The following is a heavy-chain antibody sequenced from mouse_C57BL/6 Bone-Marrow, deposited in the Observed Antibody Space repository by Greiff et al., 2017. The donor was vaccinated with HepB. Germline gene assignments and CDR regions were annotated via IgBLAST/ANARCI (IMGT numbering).Heavy chain of an antibody. D-gene: IGHD1-1*01. Sequence: EVKLVESVAELVRPGASVKLSCTASGFNIKNTYMHWVKQRPEQGLEWIGRIDPANGNTKYAPKFQGKATITADTSSNTAYLQLSSLTSEDTAIYYCARGDYYGSHLDYWGQGTTLTVSS. V-gene: IGHV14-3*01. CDR2: IDPANGNT. CDR1: GFNIKNTY. CDR3: ARGDYYGSHLDY. J-gene: IGHJ2*01.